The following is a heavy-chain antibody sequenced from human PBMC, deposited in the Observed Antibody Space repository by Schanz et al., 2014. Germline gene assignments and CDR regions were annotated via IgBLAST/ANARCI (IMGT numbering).Heavy chain of an antibody. CDR3: ARKMKLGVYGGKGHDSLDI. CDR1: GFTFSGYS. CDR2: ITTAGTKM. D-gene: IGHD4-17*01. J-gene: IGHJ3*02. V-gene: IGHV3-30*03. Sequence: VQLVESGGGLVQPGGSLRLSCAASGFTFSGYSMNWVRQAPGKGLEWVAAITTAGTKMYYADSVRGRFTVSRDNSKNTLYLQMNTLRAEDTAVYYCARKMKLGVYGGKGHDSLDIWGQGTMVTVSS.